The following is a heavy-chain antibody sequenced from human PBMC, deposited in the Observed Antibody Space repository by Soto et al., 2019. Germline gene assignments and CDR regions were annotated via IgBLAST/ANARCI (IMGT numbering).Heavy chain of an antibody. CDR2: VSGYNGNT. V-gene: IGHV1-18*01. J-gene: IGHJ6*02. Sequence: QVQLVQSGGEVKKPGASVKVSCKASGYTFTTSGVSWVRQAPRQGLEWMGWVSGYNGNTKYEEKFYDRVTMTTDTSTSTAYLQLRSLTTDDPAVCYCARAGDLPYYFYGMDVWGQGTTVIVSS. CDR3: ARAGDLPYYFYGMDV. CDR1: GYTFTTSG. D-gene: IGHD3-10*01.